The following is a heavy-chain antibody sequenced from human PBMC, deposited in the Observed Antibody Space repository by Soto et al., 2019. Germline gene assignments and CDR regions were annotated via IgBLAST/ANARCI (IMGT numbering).Heavy chain of an antibody. V-gene: IGHV3-23*01. J-gene: IGHJ4*02. Sequence: EVQLLESGGGLVQPGGSLRLSCAASGFTFSFYALSWVRQAPGKGLEWVSAISGGGGDTYYADSVKGRFTISRDNSKNTLSLQMNSLRGEDTAVYYCAKRPGYSSSWYYFDSWGQGTLVTVSS. CDR3: AKRPGYSSSWYYFDS. D-gene: IGHD6-13*01. CDR2: ISGGGGDT. CDR1: GFTFSFYA.